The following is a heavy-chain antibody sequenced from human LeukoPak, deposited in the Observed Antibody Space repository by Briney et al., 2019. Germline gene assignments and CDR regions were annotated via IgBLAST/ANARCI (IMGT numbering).Heavy chain of an antibody. Sequence: SETLSLTCTVSGASIRGYYWSWIRQPPGKVLEWIGSIYASGSTSYNPSLNNRLTISVDTSRTQSSLSQTSVSAAHTPAYYSARGPVNSAYYSRNYFYYTDVCGKGTPVTVSS. CDR2: IYASGST. J-gene: IGHJ6*03. D-gene: IGHD3-22*01. CDR1: GASIRGYY. V-gene: IGHV4-4*09. CDR3: ARGPVNSAYYSRNYFYYTDV.